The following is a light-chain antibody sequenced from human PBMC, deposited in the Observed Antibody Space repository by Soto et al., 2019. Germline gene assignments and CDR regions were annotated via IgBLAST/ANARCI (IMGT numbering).Light chain of an antibody. Sequence: EIVLTQSQATLSLSPGEIATLSCRASQSVSSNLAWYQQKPGQAPRLLIYGASTRATGIPARFSGSGSGTEFTLTISSLQSEDFAVYYCQQYNNWPPTFGQGTKVDIK. CDR3: QQYNNWPPT. CDR1: QSVSSN. J-gene: IGKJ1*01. V-gene: IGKV3-15*01. CDR2: GAS.